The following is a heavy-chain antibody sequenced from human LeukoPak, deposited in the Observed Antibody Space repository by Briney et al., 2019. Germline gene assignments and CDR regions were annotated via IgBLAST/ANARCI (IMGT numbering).Heavy chain of an antibody. CDR2: LYNRGST. Sequence: SSETLSLTCTVSGGSISSYYWSWIRQPPGKGLEWIGYLYNRGSTNYNPSLKSRVTISVDMSKYEFSLKLRSVTAADTAVYYCARDRPGIAVAGDAFDIWGQGTMVTVSS. CDR1: GGSISSYY. V-gene: IGHV4-59*01. D-gene: IGHD6-19*01. J-gene: IGHJ3*02. CDR3: ARDRPGIAVAGDAFDI.